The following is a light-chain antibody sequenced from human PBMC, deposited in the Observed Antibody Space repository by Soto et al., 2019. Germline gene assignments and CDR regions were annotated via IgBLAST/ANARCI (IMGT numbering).Light chain of an antibody. CDR3: AAWDDSLKGWV. CDR2: SNN. V-gene: IGLV1-44*01. CDR1: SSNVGSHP. J-gene: IGLJ3*02. Sequence: QSVLTQPPSASGTPGQRVTISCSGSSSNVGSHPVDWYQQLPGTAPKLLIYSNNQRPSGVPDRFSGSKSGTSASLAISGLQSEHEADYYCAAWDDSLKGWVFGGGTKLTVL.